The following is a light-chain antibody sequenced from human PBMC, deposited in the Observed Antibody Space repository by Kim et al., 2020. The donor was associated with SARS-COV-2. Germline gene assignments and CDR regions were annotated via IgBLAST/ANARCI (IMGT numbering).Light chain of an antibody. V-gene: IGKV1-5*03. J-gene: IGKJ1*01. CDR3: QQYKSYWT. CDR2: KTS. CDR1: QNIDHW. Sequence: SASVGDRVTITCRASQNIDHWLAWFQQKPGKATKVLIYKTSTLDSGVPSRFSGSGSGTEFTLTISSLQPDDFAIYHCQQYKSYWTFGQGTKVDIK.